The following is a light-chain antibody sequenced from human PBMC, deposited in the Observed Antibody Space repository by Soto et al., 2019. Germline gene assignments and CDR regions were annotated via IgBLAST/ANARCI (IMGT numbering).Light chain of an antibody. Sequence: EIALTQSPGTLSLSPGERATLSCRASQSVSSSYLAWYQQKPGKAPMLLIYGASSRATGIPDRFSGSVSGTDFTLTISRLEPEDFAVYYCQQYGSSPRTFGPGTKVDIK. CDR2: GAS. J-gene: IGKJ3*01. CDR1: QSVSSSY. CDR3: QQYGSSPRT. V-gene: IGKV3-20*01.